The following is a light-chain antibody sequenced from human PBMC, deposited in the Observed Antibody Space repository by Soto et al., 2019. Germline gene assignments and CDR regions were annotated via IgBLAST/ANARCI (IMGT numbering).Light chain of an antibody. J-gene: IGLJ3*02. V-gene: IGLV3-21*02. CDR1: NIGSKS. CDR2: DDY. CDR3: QVWDTTADHQV. Sequence: SYELTQPPSVSVAPGQTARITCGGNNIGSKSVHWYQQKPGQAPVLVVFDDYDRPSGIPERFSGSNSGNTATLTIIRVEAGDEADYDCQVWDTTADHQVFGGGTKLTVL.